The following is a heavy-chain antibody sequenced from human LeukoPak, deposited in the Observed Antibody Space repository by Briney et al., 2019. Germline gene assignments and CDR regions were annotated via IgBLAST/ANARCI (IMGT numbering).Heavy chain of an antibody. CDR1: GFTFSSHA. Sequence: GGSLRLSCAASGFTFSSHAIHWVRQAPGKGLEWVAVISYDGSNKYYADSVKGRFTISRDNSKNTLNLQMNSLRAEDTAVYFCAKDLSDRAYYYYGLDVWGQGTTVIVSS. J-gene: IGHJ6*02. V-gene: IGHV3-30*18. CDR3: AKDLSDRAYYYYGLDV. CDR2: ISYDGSNK.